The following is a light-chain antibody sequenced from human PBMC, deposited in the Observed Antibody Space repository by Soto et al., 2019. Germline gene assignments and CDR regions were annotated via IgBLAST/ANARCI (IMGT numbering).Light chain of an antibody. J-gene: IGLJ1*01. CDR1: SSDIGAYDY. Sequence: QSALTQPASLSGSPGQSITISCTGTSSDIGAYDYVSWFQQHPGKAPKLMISEVNNRPSGVSNRFSGSKSGNTAYLTISGLQVEDEAEYYCSSYTSTSPPFYVFGTGTKVTVL. CDR3: SSYTSTSPPFYV. CDR2: EVN. V-gene: IGLV2-14*01.